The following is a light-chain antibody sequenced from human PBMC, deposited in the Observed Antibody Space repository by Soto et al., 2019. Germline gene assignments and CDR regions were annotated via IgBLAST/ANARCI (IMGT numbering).Light chain of an antibody. CDR1: QSVNSN. CDR2: GAS. CDR3: QQYNDWPRT. V-gene: IGKV3-15*01. Sequence: EIVMTQSPATLSVSPGERATLSCRASQSVNSNLAWYQQKPGQAPRLLMYGASTRATGIPGRFNGSGSGTEFTLTISTLQSEDFEVYYCQQYNDWPRTFGQGTKVEIK. J-gene: IGKJ1*01.